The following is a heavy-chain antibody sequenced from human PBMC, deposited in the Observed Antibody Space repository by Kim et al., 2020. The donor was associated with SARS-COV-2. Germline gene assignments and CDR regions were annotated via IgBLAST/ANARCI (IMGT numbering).Heavy chain of an antibody. J-gene: IGHJ1*01. CDR3: AKVSLIVVVPAATFQH. D-gene: IGHD2-2*01. V-gene: IGHV3-23*01. Sequence: SVKGRFTISRDNSKNTLYLQMNSLRAEDTAVYYCAKVSLIVVVPAATFQHWGQGTLVTVSS.